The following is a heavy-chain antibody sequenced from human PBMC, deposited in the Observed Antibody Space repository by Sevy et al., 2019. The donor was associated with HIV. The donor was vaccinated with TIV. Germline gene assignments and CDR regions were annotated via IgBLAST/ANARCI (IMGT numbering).Heavy chain of an antibody. CDR3: ARRNHFAI. CDR2: VYYTGGT. CDR1: GGSINSDH. Sequence: ETLSLTCTVSGGSINSDHWNWIRQPPGKGLEWIGYVYYTGGTNYNPSLKNRVTISVDRTKNQFSLKLTSVTAPDTAVYYCARRNHFAIWGQGTMVTVSS. J-gene: IGHJ3*02. V-gene: IGHV4-59*08.